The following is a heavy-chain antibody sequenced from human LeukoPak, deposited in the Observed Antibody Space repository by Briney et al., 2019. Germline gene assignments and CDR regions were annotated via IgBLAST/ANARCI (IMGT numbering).Heavy chain of an antibody. J-gene: IGHJ4*02. V-gene: IGHV4-38-2*02. D-gene: IGHD3-16*01. CDR1: GYSISSGYY. Sequence: SETLSLTCTVSGYSISSGYYWGWIRQPPGKGLEWIGSIYHSGSTYYNPSLKSRVTISVDTSKNQFSLKLSSVIAADTAVYYCARGIRGAADYWGQGTLVAVSS. CDR2: IYHSGST. CDR3: ARGIRGAADY.